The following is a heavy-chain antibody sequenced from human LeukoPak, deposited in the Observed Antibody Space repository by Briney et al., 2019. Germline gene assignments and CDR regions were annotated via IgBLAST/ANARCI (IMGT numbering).Heavy chain of an antibody. CDR1: GFTFSSYW. V-gene: IGHV3-74*01. CDR3: ARDEYFGNFDY. J-gene: IGHJ4*02. D-gene: IGHD3-9*01. Sequence: PGGSLRPSCAASGFTFSSYWMHWVRQAPGKGLVWVSRINSDGSSTSYADSVKGRFTISRDNAKNTLYLQMDSLRAEDTAVYYCARDEYFGNFDYWGQGTLVTVSS. CDR2: INSDGSST.